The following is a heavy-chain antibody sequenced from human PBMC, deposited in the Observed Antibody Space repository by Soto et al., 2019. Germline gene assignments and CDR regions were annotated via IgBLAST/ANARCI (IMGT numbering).Heavy chain of an antibody. J-gene: IGHJ4*02. V-gene: IGHV1-18*01. D-gene: IGHD2-2*03. CDR1: GYSFTNYG. Sequence: QVQLVQSRAEVKKPGASVTVSCKTSGYSFTNYGVTWARQAPGQGLEWMGWISAYNGDAAYAQIFQGRVTMTADTSTGTAYMELRSLRSDDTAVHYCARVNGYCTMTSCFDYWGQGTLVTVSS. CDR3: ARVNGYCTMTSCFDY. CDR2: ISAYNGDA.